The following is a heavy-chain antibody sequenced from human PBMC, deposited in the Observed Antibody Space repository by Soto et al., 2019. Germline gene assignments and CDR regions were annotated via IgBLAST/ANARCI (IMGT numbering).Heavy chain of an antibody. CDR2: ISAYNGNT. Sequence: QVQLVQAGAEVKKRGASVTVSCKASGYPFTSYAISWVRQAPGQGLEWMGWISAYNGNTNYAQKLQGRVTMTTDTSTTTAYMEVRSVSSDDTAVDDYARSGPRAGYWGQGTLVTVSS. D-gene: IGHD3-10*01. CDR3: ARSGPRAGY. CDR1: GYPFTSYA. V-gene: IGHV1-18*01. J-gene: IGHJ4*02.